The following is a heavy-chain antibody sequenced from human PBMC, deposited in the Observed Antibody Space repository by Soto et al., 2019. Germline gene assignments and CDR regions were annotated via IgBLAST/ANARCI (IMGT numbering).Heavy chain of an antibody. CDR3: ATDPSRTTGANYFHSYFMDV. J-gene: IGHJ6*03. D-gene: IGHD1-1*01. V-gene: IGHV3-48*01. CDR2: ISSSSYTI. Sequence: PGGSLRLSCAASGFTFSTQSMNWVRQAPGKGLECVSYISSSSYTIYYADSVKGRFTISRDNAKNSLYLQMNSLRAEDTAVYYCATDPSRTTGANYFHSYFMDVWGKGTPVTVSS. CDR1: GFTFSTQS.